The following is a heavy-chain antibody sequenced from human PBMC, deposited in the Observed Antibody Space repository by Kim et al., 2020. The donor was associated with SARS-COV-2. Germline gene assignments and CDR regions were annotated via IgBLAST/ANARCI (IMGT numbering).Heavy chain of an antibody. CDR2: IYYSGNT. CDR1: GGSISSSSYN. D-gene: IGHD3-9*01. CDR3: AHREYGRYDY. J-gene: IGHJ4*02. V-gene: IGHV4-39*02. Sequence: SETLSLTCTVSGGSISSSSYNWSWIRQPQGKGLEGIGYIYYSGNTYYDPSLKNRITISIAKYQNHLSLNSGTVAAADTAVYYCAHREYGRYDYSGQG.